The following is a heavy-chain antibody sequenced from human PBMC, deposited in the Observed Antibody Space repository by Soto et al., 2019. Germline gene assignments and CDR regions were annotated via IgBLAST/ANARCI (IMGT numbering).Heavy chain of an antibody. D-gene: IGHD4-17*01. CDR3: ANHYGDSWLSPDAFDI. J-gene: IGHJ3*02. CDR1: GGSVSGSY. CDR2: INHSGST. Sequence: QVQLQQWGAGLLKPSETLSLTCAVYGGSVSGSYWGWTRQPPGKGVEWIGEINHSGSTNYNPSLKSRVTISVATSKNQCCLKLSSVTAEDTAVYYCANHYGDSWLSPDAFDIWGQGTMVTVSS. V-gene: IGHV4-34*01.